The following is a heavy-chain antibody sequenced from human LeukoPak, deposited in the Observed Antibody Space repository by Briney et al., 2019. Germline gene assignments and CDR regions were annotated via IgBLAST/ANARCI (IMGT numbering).Heavy chain of an antibody. J-gene: IGHJ4*02. Sequence: KASETLSLTCTVSGGSISSGGYYWNWIRQHPGKGLEWIGYICYSGSTCYNPSLQSRVTISVDTSKNQFSLKLRSATAADTAVYYCASAYCTTTYCYIDYWGQGTLVTVSS. CDR3: ASAYCTTTYCYIDY. CDR2: ICYSGST. V-gene: IGHV4-31*03. CDR1: GGSISSGGYY. D-gene: IGHD2-2*02.